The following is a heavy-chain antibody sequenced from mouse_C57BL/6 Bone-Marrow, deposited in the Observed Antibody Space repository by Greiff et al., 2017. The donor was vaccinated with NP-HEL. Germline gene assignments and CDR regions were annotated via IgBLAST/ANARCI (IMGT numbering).Heavy chain of an antibody. CDR1: GYTFTSYG. CDR2: IYPRSGNT. CDR3: ARFFPAFYYYAMDY. Sequence: VQGVESGAELARPGASVKLSCKASGYTFTSYGISWVKQRTGQGLEWIGEIYPRSGNTYYNEKFKGKATLTADKSSSTAYMELRSLTSEDSAVYFCARFFPAFYYYAMDYWGQGTSVTVSS. J-gene: IGHJ4*01. V-gene: IGHV1-81*01.